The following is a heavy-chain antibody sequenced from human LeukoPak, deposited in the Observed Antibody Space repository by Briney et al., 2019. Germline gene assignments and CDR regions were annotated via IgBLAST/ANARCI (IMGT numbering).Heavy chain of an antibody. V-gene: IGHV3-30*02. Sequence: GGSLRLSCAVSGFTFSSYGMQWVRQAPGKGLEWVAFIQYDGSNKYYVDSVKGRFTISRDNSKNTLYLQMNSLRAEDTAVYYCATSSSSSSWGPTDYWGQGTLVTVSS. CDR3: ATSSSSSSWGPTDY. J-gene: IGHJ4*02. CDR1: GFTFSSYG. D-gene: IGHD6-6*01. CDR2: IQYDGSNK.